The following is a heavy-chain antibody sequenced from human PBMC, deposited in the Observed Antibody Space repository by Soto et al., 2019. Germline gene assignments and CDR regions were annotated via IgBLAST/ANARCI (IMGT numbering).Heavy chain of an antibody. J-gene: IGHJ4*02. D-gene: IGHD2-15*01. Sequence: GGSLRLSCAASGFTFDDYAMHWVRQAPGKGLEWVSGISRNSGSIGYADSGKGRFTIYRDNAKNSLYLQMNSLRAEDTALYYCAKDRRLSGGFDYWGQGTLVTVSS. V-gene: IGHV3-9*01. CDR2: ISRNSGSI. CDR1: GFTFDDYA. CDR3: AKDRRLSGGFDY.